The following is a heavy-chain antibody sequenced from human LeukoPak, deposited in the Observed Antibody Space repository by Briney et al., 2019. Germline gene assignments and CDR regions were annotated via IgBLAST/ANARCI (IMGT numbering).Heavy chain of an antibody. V-gene: IGHV4-61*01. D-gene: IGHD5-24*01. CDR2: IYYSGST. Sequence: SETLSLTCTVSGGSVSSGSYYWSWIRQPPGKGLEWTGYIYYSGSTNYNPSLKSRVTISVDTSKNQFSLKLSSVTAADTAVYYCAREGMATLYYFDYWGQGTLVTVSS. CDR3: AREGMATLYYFDY. J-gene: IGHJ4*02. CDR1: GGSVSSGSYY.